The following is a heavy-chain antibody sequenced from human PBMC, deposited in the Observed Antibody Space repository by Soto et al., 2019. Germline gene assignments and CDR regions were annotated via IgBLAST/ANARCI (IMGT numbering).Heavy chain of an antibody. CDR1: GFTFSSYG. J-gene: IGHJ6*02. D-gene: IGHD3-3*01. V-gene: IGHV3-33*01. CDR3: ARERVDYDFWSGYPYYYGMDV. Sequence: PRGSLRLSCAASGFTFSSYGMHWVRQAPGKGLEWVAVIWYDGSNKCYADSVKGRFTISRDNSKNTLYLQMNSLRAEDTAVYYCARERVDYDFWSGYPYYYGMDVWGQGTTVTVCS. CDR2: IWYDGSNK.